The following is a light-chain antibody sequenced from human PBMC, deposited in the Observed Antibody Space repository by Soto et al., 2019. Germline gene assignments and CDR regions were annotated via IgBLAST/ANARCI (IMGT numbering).Light chain of an antibody. CDR2: DNG. J-gene: IGLJ1*01. V-gene: IGLV1-51*01. Sequence: QSVLTQPPSVSAAPGQSVTISCSGSTSNVAINSVSWYQQVPGTSPKLLIYDNGKRPSGIPDRFSGSKSGTSATLDITGLQTGDEAEYYCGTRDDSRTGVVFGTGTKLTVL. CDR1: TSNVAINS. CDR3: GTRDDSRTGVV.